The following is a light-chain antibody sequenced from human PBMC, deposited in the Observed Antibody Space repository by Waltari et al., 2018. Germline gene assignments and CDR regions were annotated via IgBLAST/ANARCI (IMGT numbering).Light chain of an antibody. J-gene: IGKJ2*01. Sequence: DIVMTQTPLSLSVTPGQPASISCKSTQSLHSDGKTFLYWYLQKPGQSPQLLIQDASTRDFGVPDRFRGSGSGTDFTLKISRVEAEDVGVYYCMQGLQVVYTFGQGTKLEIK. CDR1: QSLHSDGKTF. V-gene: IGKV2-29*03. CDR3: MQGLQVVYT. CDR2: DAS.